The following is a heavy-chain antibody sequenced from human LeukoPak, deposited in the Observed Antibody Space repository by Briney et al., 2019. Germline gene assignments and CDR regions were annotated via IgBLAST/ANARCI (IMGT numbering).Heavy chain of an antibody. CDR1: GFTFSSYA. J-gene: IGHJ4*02. CDR2: ISYDGSSK. Sequence: PGGSLRLSCAASGFTFSSYAMHWVRQAPGKGLEWVALISYDGSSKYYPDSVKGRFTISRDNSKNTLYLQMNSLRAEDTALYYCARRAWGIAAAATVDYWGQGTLVTVSS. V-gene: IGHV3-30*03. CDR3: ARRAWGIAAAATVDY. D-gene: IGHD6-25*01.